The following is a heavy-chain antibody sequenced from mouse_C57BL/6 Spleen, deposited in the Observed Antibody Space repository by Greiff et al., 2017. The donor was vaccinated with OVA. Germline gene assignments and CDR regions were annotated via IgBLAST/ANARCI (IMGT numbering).Heavy chain of an antibody. J-gene: IGHJ2*01. Sequence: EVMLVESGGGLVKPGGSLKLSCAASGFTFSDYGMHWVRQAPEKGLEWVAYISSGGSTIYYADTVKGRFTISRDNAKNTLFLQMTSLRSEDTAMYYCARSFPTIVTTRYFDYWCQGTTLTVSS. D-gene: IGHD2-5*01. CDR3: ARSFPTIVTTRYFDY. V-gene: IGHV5-17*01. CDR2: ISSGGSTI. CDR1: GFTFSDYG.